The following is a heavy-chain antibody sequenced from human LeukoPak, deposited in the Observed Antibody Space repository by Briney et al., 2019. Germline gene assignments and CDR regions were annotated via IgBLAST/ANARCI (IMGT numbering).Heavy chain of an antibody. D-gene: IGHD3-3*01. J-gene: IGHJ4*02. CDR1: GFTFSSHA. CDR2: ISYDGSNK. Sequence: GRSLRLSCAASGFTFSSHAMHWVRQAPGKGLEWVAVISYDGSNKYYADSVKGRFTISRDNSKNTLYLQMNSLRAEDTAVYYCARDYDFWSGYPYFDYWGQGTLVTVSS. CDR3: ARDYDFWSGYPYFDY. V-gene: IGHV3-30-3*01.